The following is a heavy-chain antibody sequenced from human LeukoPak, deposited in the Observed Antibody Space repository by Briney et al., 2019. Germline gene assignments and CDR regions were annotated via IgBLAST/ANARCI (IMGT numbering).Heavy chain of an antibody. CDR2: IKEDGSEK. CDR1: GFTFSRYW. Sequence: GGSLRLSCAASGFTFSRYWMNWVRQAPGKGLEWVAGIKEDGSEKSYVDSVKGRFTISRDNAKSSLYLQMNSLRAEDTAIYYCVSCGTTTCIIRFDHWGQGTLVTVSS. CDR3: VSCGTTTCIIRFDH. V-gene: IGHV3-7*01. J-gene: IGHJ4*02. D-gene: IGHD2-2*01.